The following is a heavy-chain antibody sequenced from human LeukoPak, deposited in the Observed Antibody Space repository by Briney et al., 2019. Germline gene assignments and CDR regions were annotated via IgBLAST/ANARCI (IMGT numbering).Heavy chain of an antibody. J-gene: IGHJ4*02. CDR2: ISSSSSYI. V-gene: IGHV3-21*01. Sequence: GGSLRLSCAASGFTFSSYSMNWVREAPGKGLEWVSSISSSSSYIYYADSMKGRFTISIDNAKNSLYLQMNSLSAEDTAVYYCARNRGHQQFDYWGQGTLVTLSS. CDR3: ARNRGHQQFDY. D-gene: IGHD1/OR15-1a*01. CDR1: GFTFSSYS.